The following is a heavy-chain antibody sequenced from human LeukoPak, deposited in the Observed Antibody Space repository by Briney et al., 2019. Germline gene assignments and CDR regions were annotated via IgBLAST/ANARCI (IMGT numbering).Heavy chain of an antibody. CDR3: ARDMHSSWYLAPPDY. D-gene: IGHD6-13*01. CDR2: IKQDGSEK. Sequence: GGSLRLSCAAAGLTFSSYWMSLVRQAPGKGLEWVANIKQDGSEKYYVDSVKGRFTISRDNAKNSLYLQMNSLRAEDTAVYYCARDMHSSWYLAPPDYWGQGTLVIVSS. CDR1: GLTFSSYW. V-gene: IGHV3-7*01. J-gene: IGHJ4*02.